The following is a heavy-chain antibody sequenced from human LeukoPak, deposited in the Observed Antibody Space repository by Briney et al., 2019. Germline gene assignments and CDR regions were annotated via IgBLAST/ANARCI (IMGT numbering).Heavy chain of an antibody. V-gene: IGHV3-21*01. CDR3: ARDGDSGYDSFFDY. Sequence: GGSLRLSCAASGFTFSTYSMNWVRQAPGKGLEWVSSISSRSSYIYYADSMKGRFTVSRDNAKNSLYLQMNSLRAEDTAVYYCARDGDSGYDSFFDYWGQGTLVTVSS. CDR1: GFTFSTYS. D-gene: IGHD5-12*01. CDR2: ISSRSSYI. J-gene: IGHJ4*02.